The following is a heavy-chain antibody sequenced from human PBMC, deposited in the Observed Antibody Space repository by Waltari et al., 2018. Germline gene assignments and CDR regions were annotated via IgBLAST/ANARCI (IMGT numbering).Heavy chain of an antibody. CDR3: ARDREGSGSYYPSTFDY. Sequence: QVQLVQSGAEVKKPGSSVKVSCKASGGTFSSYAISWVRQAPGQGLEWMGGFSPILGTANYAQKFQGRVTITADESTSTAYMELSSLRSEDTAVYYCARDREGSGSYYPSTFDYWGQGTLVTVSS. V-gene: IGHV1-69*13. CDR1: GGTFSSYA. J-gene: IGHJ4*02. CDR2: FSPILGTA. D-gene: IGHD3-10*01.